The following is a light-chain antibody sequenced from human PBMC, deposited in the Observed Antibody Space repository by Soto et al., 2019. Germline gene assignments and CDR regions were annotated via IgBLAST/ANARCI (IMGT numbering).Light chain of an antibody. CDR3: QQYGSSTGT. CDR2: GAS. CDR1: QRVSTTY. V-gene: IGKV3-20*01. J-gene: IGKJ1*01. Sequence: EIVLTQSPGSLSLSPGERVTLSWRASQRVSTTYLAWYQQKPGQAPRLLIYGASSRATAIPDRFSGSGSGTDFTLTISRLEPEDFAVYYCQQYGSSTGTFGQGTKVETK.